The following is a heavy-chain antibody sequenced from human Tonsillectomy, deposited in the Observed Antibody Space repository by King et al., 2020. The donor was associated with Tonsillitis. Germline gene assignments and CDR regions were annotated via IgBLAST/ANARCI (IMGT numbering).Heavy chain of an antibody. CDR3: ARGNGSGRYY. J-gene: IGHJ4*02. D-gene: IGHD3-10*01. CDR1: GGSISSSGYY. Sequence: QLQESGPGLVKPSQTLSLSCTVSGGSISSSGYYWSWIRQHPGKGLEWIGYIYYSGSTYYNPSLKSRVTISVDTSKNQFSLKLSSVTAADTAVYCCARGNGSGRYYWGQGTLVTVSS. CDR2: IYYSGST. V-gene: IGHV4-31*03.